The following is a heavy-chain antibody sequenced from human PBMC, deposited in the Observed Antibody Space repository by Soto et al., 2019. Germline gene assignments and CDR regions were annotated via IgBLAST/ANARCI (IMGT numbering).Heavy chain of an antibody. CDR1: GLTFRTYA. D-gene: IGHD6-13*01. CDR3: ASHSWYLGENFFRP. Sequence: GGSLRLSCAAPGLTFRTYAMTWVRQAPGKGLEWVSIISGSGGSTYYADSVKGRFTVSRDNSKNTLYVQMNSLRASDTAVYFCASHSWYLGENFFRPWGQGTLVTVSS. J-gene: IGHJ5*02. CDR2: ISGSGGST. V-gene: IGHV3-23*01.